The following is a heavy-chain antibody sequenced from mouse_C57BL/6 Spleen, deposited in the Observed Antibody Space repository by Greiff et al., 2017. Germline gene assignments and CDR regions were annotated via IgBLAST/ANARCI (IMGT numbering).Heavy chain of an antibody. Sequence: EVKVVESGGDLVKPGGSLKLSCAASGFTFSSYGMSWVRQTPDKRLEWVATISSGGSYTYYPDSVKGRFTISRDNAKNTLYLQMSSLKSEDTAMYYCARPLRREDYAMDYWGQGNSVTVSS. D-gene: IGHD1-1*01. V-gene: IGHV5-6*01. CDR2: ISSGGSYT. J-gene: IGHJ4*01. CDR3: ARPLRREDYAMDY. CDR1: GFTFSSYG.